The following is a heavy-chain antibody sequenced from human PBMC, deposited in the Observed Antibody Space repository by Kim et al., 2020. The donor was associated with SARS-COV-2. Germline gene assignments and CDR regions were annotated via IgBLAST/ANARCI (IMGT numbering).Heavy chain of an antibody. CDR1: GFTFSNYR. Sequence: GGSLRLSCAASGFTFSNYRMSWVRQAPGKGLEWVANINQDGSERYYVDSVKGRFTVSRDNAKNSLYLQMNSLRADDTAVYYCAKKGGDGYNWVSWGQGTLVTVSS. V-gene: IGHV3-7*03. D-gene: IGHD5-12*01. CDR3: AKKGGDGYNWVS. CDR2: INQDGSER. J-gene: IGHJ5*02.